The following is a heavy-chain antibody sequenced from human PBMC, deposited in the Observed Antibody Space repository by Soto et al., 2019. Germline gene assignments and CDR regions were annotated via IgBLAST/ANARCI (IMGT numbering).Heavy chain of an antibody. D-gene: IGHD3-16*01. J-gene: IGHJ5*02. V-gene: IGHV3-73*02. CDR3: TIDLFSYDYSGILWFDP. CDR1: GFAFSGSA. Sequence: EVQLVESGGGLVQPGGSLKLSCAASGFAFSGSAMYWVRQASGKGPEWVGRIRSKGHNYATEYAASVKGRFTISRDDSKNTAYLQMNSLQTEDTAVYYFTIDLFSYDYSGILWFDPWGQGTLVTVSS. CDR2: IRSKGHNYAT.